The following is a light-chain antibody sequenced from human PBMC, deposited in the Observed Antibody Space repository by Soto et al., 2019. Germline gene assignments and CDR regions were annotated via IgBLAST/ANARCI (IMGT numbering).Light chain of an antibody. CDR1: QSVSSSS. V-gene: IGKV3-20*01. J-gene: IGKJ5*01. CDR3: QRYGSSPLIT. CDR2: GTS. Sequence: EIFMAQSPAPLSVSPGERATLSCVAIQSVSSSSLAWYQQRPGQAPRLLIYGTSSRATGIPDRFSGSGSGTDFTLTISRLEPEDFAVYFCQRYGSSPLITFGQRTLLEIK.